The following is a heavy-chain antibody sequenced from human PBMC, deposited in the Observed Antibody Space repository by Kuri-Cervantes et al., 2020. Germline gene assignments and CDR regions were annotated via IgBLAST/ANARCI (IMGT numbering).Heavy chain of an antibody. CDR1: GFTLSSYS. CDR3: ARDGGYYAFDI. V-gene: IGHV3-48*01. D-gene: IGHD3-22*01. J-gene: IGHJ3*02. Sequence: GESLKISCAASGFTLSSYSMNWVRQAPGKGLEWVSYISGSGSTFYFADSVKGRFAIARDNAKKSLYLQMDGLRAEDTAVYYCARDGGYYAFDIWGQGTMVTVSS. CDR2: ISGSGSTF.